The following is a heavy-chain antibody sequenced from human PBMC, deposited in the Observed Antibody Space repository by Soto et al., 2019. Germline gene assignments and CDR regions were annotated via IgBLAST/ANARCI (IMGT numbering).Heavy chain of an antibody. CDR3: AKDLGYYGSGRLNWFDP. CDR2: INTGKGNT. D-gene: IGHD3-10*01. Sequence: ASVKVSCKASGYTFTTYAMHWVRQAPGQRLEWMGWINTGKGNTQYSQKFQGRVTITRDTSASTAYMELSSLKSEDTAVYYCAKDLGYYGSGRLNWFDPWGQGTLVTVSS. CDR1: GYTFTTYA. V-gene: IGHV1-3*04. J-gene: IGHJ5*02.